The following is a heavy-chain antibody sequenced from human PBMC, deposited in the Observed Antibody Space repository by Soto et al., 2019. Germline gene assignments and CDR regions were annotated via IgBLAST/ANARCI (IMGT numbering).Heavy chain of an antibody. Sequence: GGSLRLSCAASGFSYSDHSMNWVRQAPGRGLEWVSLIDAGGVTYYTNSVKGRFTISRDNDKNSLYLQMKSLRGKDTAVYYCARGWNYYDYWGQGTLVTVSS. CDR3: ARGWNYYDY. CDR1: GFSYSDHS. V-gene: IGHV3-11*04. J-gene: IGHJ4*02. D-gene: IGHD1-1*01. CDR2: IDAGGVT.